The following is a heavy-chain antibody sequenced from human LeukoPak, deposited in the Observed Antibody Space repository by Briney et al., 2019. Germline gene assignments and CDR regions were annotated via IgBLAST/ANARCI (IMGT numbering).Heavy chain of an antibody. CDR3: ATGVETGYYNFDY. D-gene: IGHD3-9*01. CDR2: FDPEDAET. Sequence: ASVTVSSKVSGYTLTELSMHWVRQAPGKGGEWRGGFDPEDAETIYAQKFQGRVTMTADTSTDTPYIELSTLRSEDTAVYYCATGVETGYYNFDYWGQGTLVTVSS. J-gene: IGHJ4*02. CDR1: GYTLTELS. V-gene: IGHV1-24*01.